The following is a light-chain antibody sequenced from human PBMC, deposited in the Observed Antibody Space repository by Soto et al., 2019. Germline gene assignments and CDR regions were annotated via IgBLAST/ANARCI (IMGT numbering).Light chain of an antibody. J-gene: IGKJ1*01. CDR2: GAS. Sequence: EIVMTQSPATLSVSPGERATLSCRDSQSVSSNLAWYQQKPGQAPRLLIYGASTRATGIPARSSGSGSGTEFTLTISFLQSEDFAFYYCQQYCNWPRNFGQGTKVEIK. CDR3: QQYCNWPRN. CDR1: QSVSSN. V-gene: IGKV3-15*01.